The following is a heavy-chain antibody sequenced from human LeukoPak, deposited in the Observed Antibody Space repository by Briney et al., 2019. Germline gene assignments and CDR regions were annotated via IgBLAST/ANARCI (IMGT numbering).Heavy chain of an antibody. Sequence: SETLSLTCAVYGGSFSGYYWSWIRQPPGKGLEWIGEINHSGSTNYNPSLKSRVTISVDTSKNQFSLKLSSVTAADTAVYYCASYCSSTSCEVDYFDYWGQGTLVTVSS. D-gene: IGHD2-2*01. J-gene: IGHJ4*02. CDR3: ASYCSSTSCEVDYFDY. V-gene: IGHV4-34*01. CDR2: INHSGST. CDR1: GGSFSGYY.